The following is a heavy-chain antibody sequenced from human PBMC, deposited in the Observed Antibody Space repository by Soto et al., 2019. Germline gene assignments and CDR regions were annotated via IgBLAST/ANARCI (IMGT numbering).Heavy chain of an antibody. J-gene: IGHJ3*02. D-gene: IGHD3-22*01. Sequence: SETLSLTCTVSGGSISSYYWSWIRQPPGKGLEWIGYIYYSGSTNYNPSLKSRVTISVDTSKNQFSLKLSSVTAADTAVYYCARVIRYDSSGYYPTRAFDIWGQGTMVTVSS. CDR2: IYYSGST. CDR3: ARVIRYDSSGYYPTRAFDI. V-gene: IGHV4-59*01. CDR1: GGSISSYY.